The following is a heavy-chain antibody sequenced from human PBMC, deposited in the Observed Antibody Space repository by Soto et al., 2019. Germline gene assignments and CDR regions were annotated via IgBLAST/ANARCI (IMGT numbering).Heavy chain of an antibody. CDR1: GGSISSYY. D-gene: IGHD3-9*01. J-gene: IGHJ5*02. Sequence: SETLSLTCTVSGGSISSYYWSWIRQPPGKGLEWIGYIYYSGSTYYNPSLKSRVTISVDTSKNQFSLKLSSVTAADTAVYYCARNVLRYFDWLLFDPWGQGTLVTVSS. CDR3: ARNVLRYFDWLLFDP. CDR2: IYYSGST. V-gene: IGHV4-59*12.